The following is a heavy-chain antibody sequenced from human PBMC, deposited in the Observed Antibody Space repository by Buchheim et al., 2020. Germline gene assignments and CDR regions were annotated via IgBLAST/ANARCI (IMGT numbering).Heavy chain of an antibody. V-gene: IGHV4-34*01. CDR2: INHSGST. CDR1: GGSFSGYY. D-gene: IGHD3-3*01. Sequence: QVQLQQWGAGLLKPSETLSLTCTVYGGSFSGYYWSWIRQPPGKGLEWIGEINHSGSTNYNPSLKSRVTISVDTSKNQFSLKLSSVTAADTAVYYCARVLRYDFWSGYYRAGMDVWGQGTT. J-gene: IGHJ6*02. CDR3: ARVLRYDFWSGYYRAGMDV.